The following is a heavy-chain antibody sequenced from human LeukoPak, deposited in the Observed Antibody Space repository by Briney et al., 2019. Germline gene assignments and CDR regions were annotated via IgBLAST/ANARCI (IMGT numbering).Heavy chain of an antibody. Sequence: PGGSLRLSCVASVFPFHNYWMTWVRQAPGKGLEWVANIKQDAVEEFYVDSVKGRFTISRDNAKNTLYLQMNSLRADDTAIYYCASGSAYYGSGSRLDYWGQGTLVTVSS. V-gene: IGHV3-7*01. CDR2: IKQDAVEE. CDR3: ASGSAYYGSGSRLDY. D-gene: IGHD3-10*01. J-gene: IGHJ4*02. CDR1: VFPFHNYW.